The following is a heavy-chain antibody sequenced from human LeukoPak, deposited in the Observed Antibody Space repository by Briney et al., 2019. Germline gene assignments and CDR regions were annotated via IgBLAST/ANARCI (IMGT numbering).Heavy chain of an antibody. V-gene: IGHV3-30*19. CDR1: GFTFSSYG. Sequence: GGSLRLSCAASGFTFSSYGMHWVRQAPGKGLEWVAVISYDGSNKYYADSVKGRFTISRDNFENTLYLQMNSLRAEDTAVYYCARDHGPDIVVVPAAIFDYWGQGTLVTVSS. D-gene: IGHD2-2*01. J-gene: IGHJ4*02. CDR2: ISYDGSNK. CDR3: ARDHGPDIVVVPAAIFDY.